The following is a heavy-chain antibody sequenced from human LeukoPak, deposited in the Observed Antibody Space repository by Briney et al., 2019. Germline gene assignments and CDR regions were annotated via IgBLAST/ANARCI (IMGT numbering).Heavy chain of an antibody. V-gene: IGHV3-23*01. D-gene: IGHD1-14*01. J-gene: IGHJ3*02. Sequence: PGRSLRLSCAASGFTFRNSAMTWVRQAPGKGLEWVSTISGFGESTFYADSVKGRFTFSRDNSKNTLYLQMNSLRAEDTAVYYCVRVQVTTFSDVFDIWGQGTMVTVSS. CDR1: GFTFRNSA. CDR3: VRVQVTTFSDVFDI. CDR2: ISGFGEST.